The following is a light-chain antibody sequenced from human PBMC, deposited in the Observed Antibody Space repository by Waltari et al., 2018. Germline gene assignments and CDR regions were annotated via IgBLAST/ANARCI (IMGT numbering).Light chain of an antibody. J-gene: IGKJ2*01. CDR2: AAS. V-gene: IGKV1-39*01. CDR3: QQSYNTPPT. Sequence: DIQMTQFPSSLPASVGDRVTITCRATQSISSYLNWYQQKPGKVPNLLISAASSLHSVVPSRFSGSGSGTDFTLTISTLQPEDFATYYCQQSYNTPPTFGQGTKLEIK. CDR1: QSISSY.